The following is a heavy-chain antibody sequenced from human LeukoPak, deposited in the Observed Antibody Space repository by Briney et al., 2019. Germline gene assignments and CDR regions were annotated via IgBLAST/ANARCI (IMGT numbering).Heavy chain of an antibody. D-gene: IGHD6-19*01. V-gene: IGHV3-23*01. CDR3: ARASEQWLVAAFDI. Sequence: PGGSLRLSCAASGFTFSSYAMSWVRQAPGKGLEWVSAISGSGGSTYYADSVKGRFTISRDNAKNSLYLQMNSLRAEDTALYYCARASEQWLVAAFDIWGQGTMVTVSS. J-gene: IGHJ3*02. CDR2: ISGSGGST. CDR1: GFTFSSYA.